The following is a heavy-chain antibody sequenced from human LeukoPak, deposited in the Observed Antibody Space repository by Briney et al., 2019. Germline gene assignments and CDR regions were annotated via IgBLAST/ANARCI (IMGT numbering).Heavy chain of an antibody. CDR3: ARVGSSAWTNFDY. V-gene: IGHV3-33*01. D-gene: IGHD6-19*01. Sequence: GRSLRLSCAASGFTFSSYGMHWVRQAPGKGLEWVAVIWYDGSNKYYADSVKGRFTISRDNSKNTLYLQMNSLRAEDTAVYYCARVGSSAWTNFDYWGQGTLVTVSS. CDR2: IWYDGSNK. J-gene: IGHJ4*02. CDR1: GFTFSSYG.